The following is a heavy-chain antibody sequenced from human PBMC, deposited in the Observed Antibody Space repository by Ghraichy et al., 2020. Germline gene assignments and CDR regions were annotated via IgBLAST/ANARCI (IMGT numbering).Heavy chain of an antibody. Sequence: LSLTCAASGFTFSSYWMSWVRQAPGKGLEWVSNIQQDGSEKYYVDSVKGRFTISRDNAKNSLYLQLNSLRAEDTAVYYCARASGHVRRGLMTFDYWGQGTLVTVSS. D-gene: IGHD2-8*01. CDR1: GFTFSSYW. J-gene: IGHJ4*02. CDR2: IQQDGSEK. CDR3: ARASGHVRRGLMTFDY. V-gene: IGHV3-7*01.